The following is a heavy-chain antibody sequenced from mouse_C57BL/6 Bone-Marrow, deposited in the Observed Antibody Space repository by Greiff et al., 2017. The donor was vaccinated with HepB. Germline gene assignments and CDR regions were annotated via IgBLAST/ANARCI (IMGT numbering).Heavy chain of an antibody. CDR3: AREIPYYYGSSYENY. Sequence: QVQLQQSGAELARPGASVKLSCKASGYTFTSYGISWVKQRTGQGLEWIGEIYPRSGNTYYNEKFKGKATLTADKSSSTAYMELRSLTSEDSAVYFCAREIPYYYGSSYENYWGRGTALTVSS. D-gene: IGHD1-1*01. CDR1: GYTFTSYG. CDR2: IYPRSGNT. J-gene: IGHJ2*01. V-gene: IGHV1-81*01.